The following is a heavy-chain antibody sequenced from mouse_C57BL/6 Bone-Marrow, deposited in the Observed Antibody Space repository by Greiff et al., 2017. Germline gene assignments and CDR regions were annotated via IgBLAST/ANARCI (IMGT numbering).Heavy chain of an antibody. V-gene: IGHV1-20*01. Sequence: VQLQQSGPELVKPGDSVKISCKASGYSFTGYFMNWVMQSHGKSLEWIGRINPYNGDTFYNQKFKGKATLTVDKSSSTAHMELRSLTSEDSAVYYCARGGGYYDYDGFDVWGTGTTVTVSS. CDR1: GYSFTGYF. CDR3: ARGGGYYDYDGFDV. J-gene: IGHJ1*03. CDR2: INPYNGDT. D-gene: IGHD2-4*01.